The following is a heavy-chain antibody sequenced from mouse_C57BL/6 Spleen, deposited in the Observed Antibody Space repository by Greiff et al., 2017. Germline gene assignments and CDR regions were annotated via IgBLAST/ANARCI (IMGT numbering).Heavy chain of an antibody. CDR2: IWSGGST. J-gene: IGHJ4*01. CDR1: GFSLTSYG. Sequence: VQLQQSGPGLVQPSQSLSITCTVSGFSLTSYGVHWVRHSPGTGLAWLGVIWSGGSTDYNAAFISKLSISKDNSKSQVFFKMNSLQADETAIYYCASPLDYYGSSYGYYAMDYWGQGTSVTVSS. CDR3: ASPLDYYGSSYGYYAMDY. V-gene: IGHV2-2*01. D-gene: IGHD1-1*01.